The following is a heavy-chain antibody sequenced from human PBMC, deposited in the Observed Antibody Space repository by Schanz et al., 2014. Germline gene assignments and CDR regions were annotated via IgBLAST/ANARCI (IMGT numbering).Heavy chain of an antibody. CDR1: GFTFSNSD. CDR2: IGYLGDT. V-gene: IGHV3-13*01. CDR3: ARGTDWNLHY. D-gene: IGHD1-1*01. Sequence: EVQLVQSGGGLVQPGGSLRLSCAASGFTFSNSDMHWVRQGTGKGLEWISTIGYLGDTYYPDAVKGRFTVSRDSGQNSLYLQMNSLRAGDAAVDYCARGTDWNLHYWGQGALVTVSS. J-gene: IGHJ4*02.